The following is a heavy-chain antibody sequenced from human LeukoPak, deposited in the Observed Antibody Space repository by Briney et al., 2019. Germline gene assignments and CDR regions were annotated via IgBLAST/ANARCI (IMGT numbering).Heavy chain of an antibody. CDR1: GFTFSSYS. Sequence: GGSLRLSCAASGFTFSSYSMNWVRQAPGKGLEWVSYISSSSSTIYYADSVKGRFTISRDNAKNSLYLQMNSLRAEDTAVYYCARGDPSYFDYWGQGTLVTVSS. CDR2: ISSSSSTI. J-gene: IGHJ4*02. V-gene: IGHV3-48*01. CDR3: ARGDPSYFDY.